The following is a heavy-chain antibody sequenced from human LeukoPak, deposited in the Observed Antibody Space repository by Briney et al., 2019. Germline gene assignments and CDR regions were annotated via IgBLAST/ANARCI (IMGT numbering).Heavy chain of an antibody. D-gene: IGHD6-19*01. Sequence: PGGSLRLSCAASGFTFSSYWMHWVRQAPGKGLVWVSRINSDGSSTNYADSVKGRFTISRDNADNTLYLQMNSLRAEDTAVYYCARDEIGNSGPKGYYYGMDVWGQGTTVTVSS. CDR3: ARDEIGNSGPKGYYYGMDV. CDR2: INSDGSST. J-gene: IGHJ6*02. V-gene: IGHV3-74*01. CDR1: GFTFSSYW.